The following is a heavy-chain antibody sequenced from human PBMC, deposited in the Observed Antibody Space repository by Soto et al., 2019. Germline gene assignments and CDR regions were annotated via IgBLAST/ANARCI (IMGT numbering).Heavy chain of an antibody. V-gene: IGHV4-61*05. D-gene: IGHD3-3*01. CDR2: VYYSGTT. J-gene: IGHJ1*01. CDR3: ASSYYDFWSGYPGDFQH. Sequence: PSETLSLTCTVSGGSIDSGDYYWSWIRQPPGKGLEWIGYVYYSGTTNYNPFLKSRVTLSLDKSKNQFSLKLSSVTAADTAVYYCASSYYDFWSGYPGDFQHWGQGTLVTVSS. CDR1: GGSIDSGDYY.